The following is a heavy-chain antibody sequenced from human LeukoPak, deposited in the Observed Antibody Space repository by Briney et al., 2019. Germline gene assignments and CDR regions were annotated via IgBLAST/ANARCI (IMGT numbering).Heavy chain of an antibody. D-gene: IGHD6-13*01. V-gene: IGHV3-48*01. CDR3: ARGIAAAGTALYN. CDR2: ISSSSSTI. J-gene: IGHJ4*02. Sequence: GGSLRLSCAASGFTFSSYAMSWVRQAPGKGLEWVSYISSSSSTIYYADSVKGRFTISRDNAKNSLYLQINSLRAEDTAVYYCARGIAAAGTALYNWGQGTLLTVSS. CDR1: GFTFSSYA.